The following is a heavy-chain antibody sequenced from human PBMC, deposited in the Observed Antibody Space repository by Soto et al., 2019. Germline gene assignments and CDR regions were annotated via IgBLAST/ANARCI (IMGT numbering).Heavy chain of an antibody. V-gene: IGHV3-48*04. CDR2: ISSSSSTI. J-gene: IGHJ6*02. D-gene: IGHD3-22*01. CDR1: GFTFSSYS. CDR3: ARDMVLLRYDSSGYYYENYYYGMDV. Sequence: GGSLRLSCAASGFTFSSYSMNWVRQAPGKGLEWVSYISSSSSTIYYADSVKGRFTISRDNAKNSLYLQMNSLRAEDTAVYYCARDMVLLRYDSSGYYYENYYYGMDVWGQGTTVTVSS.